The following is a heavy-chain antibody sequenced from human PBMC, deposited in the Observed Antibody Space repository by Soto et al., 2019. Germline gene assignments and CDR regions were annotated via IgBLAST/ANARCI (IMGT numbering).Heavy chain of an antibody. Sequence: LALYCAVYDGYLSGYYCSWISQPPGKGLEWFGEINDSGSTNYSPSLKSRVTLSVDTYKNQFSLKLSSVTAADTAVYYCASGRLGSKWGPYYDYYGMDVWRQGTT. CDR1: DGYLSGYY. CDR2: INDSGST. CDR3: ASGRLGSKWGPYYDYYGMDV. V-gene: IGHV4-34*01. J-gene: IGHJ6*02. D-gene: IGHD3-16*01.